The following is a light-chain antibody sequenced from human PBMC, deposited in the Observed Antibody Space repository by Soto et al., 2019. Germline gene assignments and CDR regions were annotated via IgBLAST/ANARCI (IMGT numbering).Light chain of an antibody. V-gene: IGKV1-9*01. Sequence: DIQLSQSPSFLSASVGDRVTITCRASQGISSYLAWYQQKPGKAPKLLMYLASTLQSGVPPRFSGTGSGTNFTLTISSLQPEDFATYYCQQLIRFPTKFGQGTKVDI. CDR2: LAS. CDR3: QQLIRFPTK. J-gene: IGKJ1*01. CDR1: QGISSY.